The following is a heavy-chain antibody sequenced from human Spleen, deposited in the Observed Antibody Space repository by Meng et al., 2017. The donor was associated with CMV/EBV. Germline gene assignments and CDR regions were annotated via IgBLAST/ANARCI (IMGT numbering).Heavy chain of an antibody. D-gene: IGHD6-19*01. J-gene: IGHJ4*02. CDR3: ARSSIEVPGSTDY. V-gene: IGHV1-2*02. CDR2: MNPNSGGT. CDR1: GYTFTAFY. Sequence: ASVKVSCKASGYTFTAFYMHWVRQAPGQGLEWMGWMNPNSGGTNQAQKFQGRVTMTRDTSISTAYMELSRLRFDDTAVYYCARSSIEVPGSTDYWGQGTSVTVSS.